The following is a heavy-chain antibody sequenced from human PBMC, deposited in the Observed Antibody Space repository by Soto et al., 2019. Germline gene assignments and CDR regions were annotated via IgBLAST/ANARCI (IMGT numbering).Heavy chain of an antibody. CDR1: RFTFSSYG. V-gene: IGHV3-30*03. J-gene: IGHJ6*02. D-gene: IGHD6-13*01. CDR3: ASSNIAAAGFYYYGLDG. Sequence: GGSLRLSCAASRFTFSSYGMQWVRQAPGKGLEWVAVILHDSSTMYYAGSLKGRFTIARDNAKNSVYLQMNNVRAEDTAVYYCASSNIAAAGFYYYGLDGSGRGTTVTVSS. CDR2: ILHDSSTM.